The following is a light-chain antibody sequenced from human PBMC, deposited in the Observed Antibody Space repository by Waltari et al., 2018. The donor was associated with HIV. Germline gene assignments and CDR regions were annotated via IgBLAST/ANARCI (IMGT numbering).Light chain of an antibody. Sequence: DLQMTQSPSTLSASVGDRVIITCRASQSISSGLAWYQQKPGKAPKLLIYKASSLESGVPSRFSGSGSGTEFTLTISSLQPDDLATYYCQHSPSRTFGQGTKVEI. V-gene: IGKV1-5*03. J-gene: IGKJ1*01. CDR2: KAS. CDR3: QHSPSRT. CDR1: QSISSG.